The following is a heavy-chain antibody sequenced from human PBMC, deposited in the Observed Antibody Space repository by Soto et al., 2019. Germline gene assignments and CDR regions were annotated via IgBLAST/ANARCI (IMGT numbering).Heavy chain of an antibody. J-gene: IGHJ4*02. Sequence: QVQLVESGGGVVQPGRSLRLSCAASGFTFSSYGMHWVRQAPGKGLEWVAVISYDGSNKYYADSVKGRFTISRDNSKKTLYLQMNSLRAEDTAVYYCANGPPPYYDFWSGYHPEFDYWGQGTLVTVSS. CDR2: ISYDGSNK. CDR1: GFTFSSYG. CDR3: ANGPPPYYDFWSGYHPEFDY. V-gene: IGHV3-30*18. D-gene: IGHD3-3*01.